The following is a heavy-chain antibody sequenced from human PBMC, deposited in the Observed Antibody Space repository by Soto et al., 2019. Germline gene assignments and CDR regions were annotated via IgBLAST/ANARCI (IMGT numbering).Heavy chain of an antibody. V-gene: IGHV3-73*01. Sequence: VGSLRLSCAASGFTFSGSAMHWVRQASGKGLEWVGRIRSKANSYATAYAASVKGRFTISRDDSKNTAYLQMNSLKTEDTAVYYCTSPYYYDSSGHRGDYWGQGTLVTVSS. D-gene: IGHD3-22*01. CDR2: IRSKANSYAT. CDR3: TSPYYYDSSGHRGDY. CDR1: GFTFSGSA. J-gene: IGHJ4*02.